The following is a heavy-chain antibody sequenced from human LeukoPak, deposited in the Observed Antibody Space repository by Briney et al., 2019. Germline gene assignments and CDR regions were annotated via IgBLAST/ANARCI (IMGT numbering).Heavy chain of an antibody. V-gene: IGHV3-30*18. CDR1: GFTFNMYG. D-gene: IGHD2-2*01. Sequence: GRSLRLSCAASGFTFNMYGMNWVRQTPGKGLEWVAGISNDGTTKVYADSVKGRFTISRDSSKNSMYLQMNSLRAEDTAVYYCAKAAYCTSTSCHFSGYAQRPLDSWGQGTLVTVSS. CDR2: ISNDGTTK. CDR3: AKAAYCTSTSCHFSGYAQRPLDS. J-gene: IGHJ4*02.